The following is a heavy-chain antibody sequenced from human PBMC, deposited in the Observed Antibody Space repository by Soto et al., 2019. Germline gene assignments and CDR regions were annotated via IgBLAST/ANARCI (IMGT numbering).Heavy chain of an antibody. CDR3: ARDLTYFDILTGYERYYGMDV. CDR1: GGSISSSSYY. V-gene: IGHV4-39*07. CDR2: INHSGST. Sequence: PSETLSLTCTVSGGSISSSSYYWGWIRQPPGKGLEWIGEINHSGSTNYNPSLKSRVTISVDTSKNQFSLKLSSVTAADTAVYYCARDLTYFDILTGYERYYGMDVWGQGTTVTVSS. J-gene: IGHJ6*02. D-gene: IGHD3-9*01.